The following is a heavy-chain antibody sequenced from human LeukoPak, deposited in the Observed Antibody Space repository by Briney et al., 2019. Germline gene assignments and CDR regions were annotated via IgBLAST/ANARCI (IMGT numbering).Heavy chain of an antibody. CDR2: IFSSGTT. V-gene: IGHV4-4*07. CDR1: GGSISGYY. Sequence: PSETLSLTCTVSGGSISGYYWSWIRQPAGKGLEWIGRIFSSGTTNYIPTLKSRVTMSVDTSKNHFSLKLSSVTAADTAVYYCAKYIFGSDYFEYWGQGTLVTISS. CDR3: AKYIFGSDYFEY. J-gene: IGHJ4*02. D-gene: IGHD5-18*01.